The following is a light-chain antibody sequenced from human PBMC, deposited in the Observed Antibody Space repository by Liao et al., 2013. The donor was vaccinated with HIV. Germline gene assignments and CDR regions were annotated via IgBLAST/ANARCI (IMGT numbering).Light chain of an antibody. Sequence: YVLTQPPSVSVSPGQTASITCSGDKLGDKYACWYQQKPGQSPVLVIYEDDKRPSGIPERFSGSNSGNTATLTISGTQAMDEADYSCQAWGSSTVVFGGGTKLTVL. CDR2: EDD. V-gene: IGLV3-1*01. CDR1: KLGDKY. J-gene: IGLJ2*01. CDR3: QAWGSSTVV.